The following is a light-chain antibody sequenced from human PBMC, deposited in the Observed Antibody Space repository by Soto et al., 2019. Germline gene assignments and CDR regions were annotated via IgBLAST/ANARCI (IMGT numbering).Light chain of an antibody. CDR2: GNS. CDR1: SSTIGAGYD. CDR3: QSYDSSLSAYNYV. J-gene: IGLJ1*01. Sequence: QSVLTQPPSVSGAPGQRVTISCTGSSSTIGAGYDVHWYQQLPGTAPKLLIYGNSNRPSGVPDRFSGSKSGTSASLAITGLQAEDEADYYCQSYDSSLSAYNYVFGTETKLTVL. V-gene: IGLV1-40*01.